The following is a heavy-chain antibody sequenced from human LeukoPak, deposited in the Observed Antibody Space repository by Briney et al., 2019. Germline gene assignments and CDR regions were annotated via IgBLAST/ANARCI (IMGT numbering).Heavy chain of an antibody. V-gene: IGHV3-33*08. CDR3: ARDDPLRYFDWSGDAFDI. CDR1: GFTFSGYA. CDR2: IWYDGSNK. Sequence: QAGGSLRLSCAASGFTFSGYAMHWVRQAPGKGLEWVAVIWYDGSNKYYADSVKGRFTISRDNSKNTLYLQMNSLRAEDTAVYYCARDDPLRYFDWSGDAFDIWGQGTMVTVSS. D-gene: IGHD3-9*01. J-gene: IGHJ3*02.